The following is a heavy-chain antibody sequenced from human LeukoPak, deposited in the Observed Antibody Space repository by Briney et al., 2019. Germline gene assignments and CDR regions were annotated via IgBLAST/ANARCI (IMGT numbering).Heavy chain of an antibody. CDR1: GASIRSGDYY. Sequence: GSLSLTCTVSGASIRSGDYYWSWIRQPPGKGLEWIGEINHSGSTNYNPSLKSRVTISVDTSKNQFSLKLSSVTAADTAVYYCARGARWELLAAYFDYWGQGTLVTVSS. D-gene: IGHD1-26*01. CDR3: ARGARWELLAAYFDY. V-gene: IGHV4-34*01. CDR2: INHSGST. J-gene: IGHJ4*02.